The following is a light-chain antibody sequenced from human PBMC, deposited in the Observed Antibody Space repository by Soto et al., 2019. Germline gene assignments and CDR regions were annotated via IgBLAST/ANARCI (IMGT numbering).Light chain of an antibody. V-gene: IGLV2-14*01. CDR2: DVS. J-gene: IGLJ1*01. CDR3: SSYTSSSLYV. Sequence: QSALTQPASVSGSPGQSITISCTGTSSDVGGSNYVSWYQQLPGKAPKLMIYDVSDRPSGVSNRFSGSKSGNTASLTISRLQAEDEADYYCSSYTSSSLYVFGTGTKLTVL. CDR1: SSDVGGSNY.